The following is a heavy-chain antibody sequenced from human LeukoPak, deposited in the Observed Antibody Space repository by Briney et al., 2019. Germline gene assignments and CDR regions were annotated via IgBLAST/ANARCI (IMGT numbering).Heavy chain of an antibody. Sequence: PGGSLRLSCAATGFTLTGYTMTWVRQAPGKGLDWISSISTSSTRYYADSVKGRFTVSRDNAKNSLSLQMNSLRDEDTAVYYCAGGLLRYSDYWSRGTLVTVSS. CDR3: AGGLLRYSDY. J-gene: IGHJ4*02. CDR2: ISTSSTR. D-gene: IGHD3-9*01. CDR1: GFTLTGYT. V-gene: IGHV3-48*02.